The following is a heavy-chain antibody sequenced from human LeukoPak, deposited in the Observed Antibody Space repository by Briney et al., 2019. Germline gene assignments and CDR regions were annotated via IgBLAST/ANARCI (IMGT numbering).Heavy chain of an antibody. CDR3: AKGSAVGRPYYFDY. D-gene: IGHD2-15*01. CDR1: GFTFSDHY. Sequence: GGSLRLSCAVSGFTFSDHYMSWVRQAPGKGLEWVSAIDSTGAYTWYADSVKGRFTISKDSSKTILYLQMNSLRAEDAAVYFCAKGSAVGRPYYFDYWGQGTLVTVSS. CDR2: IDSTGAYT. V-gene: IGHV3-23*01. J-gene: IGHJ4*02.